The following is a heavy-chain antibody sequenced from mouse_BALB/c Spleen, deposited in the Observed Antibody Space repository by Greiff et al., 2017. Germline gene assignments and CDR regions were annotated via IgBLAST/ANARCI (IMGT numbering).Heavy chain of an antibody. CDR3: ASRGLLGYFDY. CDR2: INPSNGRT. V-gene: IGHV1S81*02. J-gene: IGHJ2*01. Sequence: QVQLQQPGAELVKPGASVKLSCKASGYTFTSYWMHWVKQRPGQGLEWIGEINPSNGRTNYNEKFKSKATLTVDKSSSTAYMQLSSLTSEDSAVYYCASRGLLGYFDYWGQGTTLTVSS. CDR1: GYTFTSYW. D-gene: IGHD2-10*01.